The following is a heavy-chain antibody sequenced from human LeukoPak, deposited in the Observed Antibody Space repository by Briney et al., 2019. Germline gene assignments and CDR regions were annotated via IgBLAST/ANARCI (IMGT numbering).Heavy chain of an antibody. CDR2: ISGSGGST. J-gene: IGHJ3*01. V-gene: IGHV3-23*01. D-gene: IGHD4-23*01. CDR1: GFTFSSDA. CDR3: ARFSTVITTVDGLDL. Sequence: GSLRLSCAASGFTFSSDATSWVRQAPGKGLGWVSTISGSGGSTHYADSVKGRFTISRDNSKNTLYLQMNSLRAEDTAVYYCARFSTVITTVDGLDLWGQGTLVTVSS.